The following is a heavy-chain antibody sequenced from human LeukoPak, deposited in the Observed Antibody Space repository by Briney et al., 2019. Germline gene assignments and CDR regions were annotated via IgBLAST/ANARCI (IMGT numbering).Heavy chain of an antibody. J-gene: IGHJ5*02. Sequence: SETLSLTCIVSGGSINNYFWSWIRQPPEKGLEWIGYISYSGNTNYNPSLKSRLTISIDTSKTQFSLRLSSVTAADTALYYCARGPVGAHFNPWGQGTLVTVSS. V-gene: IGHV4-59*01. CDR3: ARGPVGAHFNP. CDR1: GGSINNYF. CDR2: ISYSGNT. D-gene: IGHD1-26*01.